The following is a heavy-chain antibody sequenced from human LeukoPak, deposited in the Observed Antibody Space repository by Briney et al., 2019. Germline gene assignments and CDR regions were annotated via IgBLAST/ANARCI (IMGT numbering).Heavy chain of an antibody. CDR1: GYTFTDHY. D-gene: IGHD6-6*01. CDR3: GTSSATFDY. CDR2: MNSKSGGT. Sequence: ASVKVSCMASGYTFTDHYMHWVRQAPGQGLEWMGWMNSKSGGTSYAQRFQGRVTMTRDTSISTAYMDLSSLTSDDTAMYFCGTSSATFDYWGQGTLVTVSS. J-gene: IGHJ4*02. V-gene: IGHV1-2*02.